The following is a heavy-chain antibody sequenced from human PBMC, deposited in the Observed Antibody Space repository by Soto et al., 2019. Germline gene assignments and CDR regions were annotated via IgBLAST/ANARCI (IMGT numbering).Heavy chain of an antibody. Sequence: SETLSLTCTVSGDSIRSYYWSWIRQPPGKGLEWIGYIYCSGSTNYNPSLKSRVTMSVDTSKNQFSLKLSSVTAADTAVYYCARARGYCSGGSCYSTLYYYYMDVWGKGTTVTVSS. CDR3: ARARGYCSGGSCYSTLYYYYMDV. CDR2: IYCSGST. CDR1: GDSIRSYY. V-gene: IGHV4-59*01. J-gene: IGHJ6*03. D-gene: IGHD2-15*01.